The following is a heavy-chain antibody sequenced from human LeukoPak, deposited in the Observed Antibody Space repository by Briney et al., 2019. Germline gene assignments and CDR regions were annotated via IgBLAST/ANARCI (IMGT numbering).Heavy chain of an antibody. J-gene: IGHJ4*02. CDR2: IYHSGST. CDR3: ARGGSGYDYGTFDY. Sequence: PSQTLSLTCYVSGGSISSGGYSWSWIRQPPGKGLEWIGYIYHSGSTYYNPSLKSRVTISVDRSKNQFSLKLSSVTAADTAVYYCARGGSGYDYGTFDYWGQGTLVTVST. V-gene: IGHV4-30-2*01. CDR1: GGSISSGGYS. D-gene: IGHD5-12*01.